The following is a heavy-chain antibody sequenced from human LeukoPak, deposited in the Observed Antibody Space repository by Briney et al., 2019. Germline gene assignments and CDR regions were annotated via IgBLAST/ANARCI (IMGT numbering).Heavy chain of an antibody. Sequence: GGSLRLSCAASGFTFSSYWMSWVRQAPGKGLEWVANIKQDGSEKYYVDSVKGRFTISRDNAKNSLYLQMNSLRAEDTAVYYCARDGDSGGSCYFDYWGQGTLVTVSS. D-gene: IGHD2-15*01. CDR1: GFTFSSYW. V-gene: IGHV3-7*01. CDR3: ARDGDSGGSCYFDY. CDR2: IKQDGSEK. J-gene: IGHJ4*02.